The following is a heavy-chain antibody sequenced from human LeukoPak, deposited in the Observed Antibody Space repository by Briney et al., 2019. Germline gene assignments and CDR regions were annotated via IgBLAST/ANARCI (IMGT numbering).Heavy chain of an antibody. J-gene: IGHJ2*01. D-gene: IGHD2-15*01. CDR3: ARVPCSGGSCYRSYWYFDL. CDR1: GFTFSTNA. Sequence: GGSLRLSCLTSGFTFSTNAMSWVRQAPGKGLEWISGISGSGASTYYADSVKGRFTISRDNSKNTLYLQMNSLRAEDTAVYYCARVPCSGGSCYRSYWYFDLWGRGTLVTVSS. CDR2: ISGSGAST. V-gene: IGHV3-23*01.